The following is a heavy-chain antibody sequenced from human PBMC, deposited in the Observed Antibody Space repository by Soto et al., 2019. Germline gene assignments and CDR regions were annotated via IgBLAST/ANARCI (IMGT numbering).Heavy chain of an antibody. V-gene: IGHV4-34*01. D-gene: IGHD2-15*01. CDR2: INHSGST. Sequence: SETLSLTCAVYGGSFSGYYWSWIRQPPGKGLEWIGEINHSGSTNYNPSLKSRVTISVDTSKNQFSLKLSSVTAADTAVYYCASASHGYCSGGSCYSVGACDIGGQGTMVTASS. J-gene: IGHJ3*02. CDR1: GGSFSGYY. CDR3: ASASHGYCSGGSCYSVGACDI.